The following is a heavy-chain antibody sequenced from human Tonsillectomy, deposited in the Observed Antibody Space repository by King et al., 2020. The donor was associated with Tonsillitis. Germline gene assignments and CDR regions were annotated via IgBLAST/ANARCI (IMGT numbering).Heavy chain of an antibody. V-gene: IGHV2-5*02. D-gene: IGHD5-24*01. J-gene: IGHJ4*02. CDR1: WFSLSTSGVG. CDR2: IYWDDDK. Sequence: TLKESGPTLVKPTQTLTLTCTFSWFSLSTSGVGVGWIRQPPGKAPEWLADIYWDDDKRYSSSLQSRLTITKDTSKNQVALTMTNMHPVDTATYYCSHSDPEIRHGYNFWGQGILVTVSS. CDR3: SHSDPEIRHGYNF.